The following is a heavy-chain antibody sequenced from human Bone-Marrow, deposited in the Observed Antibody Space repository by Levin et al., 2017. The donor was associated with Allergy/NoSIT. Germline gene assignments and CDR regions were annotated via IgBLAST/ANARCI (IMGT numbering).Heavy chain of an antibody. D-gene: IGHD1-26*01. Sequence: ASVKVSCQVSGYSLTELSIHWVRQAPGKGLEWMGGFDPEEGDRIYIQKFQGRVTMTEDTSTGTAYMELSSLTSGDTAVYYCATGARGTYDTLDLWGQGTLVTVSS. CDR1: GYSLTELS. CDR3: ATGARGTYDTLDL. J-gene: IGHJ4*02. V-gene: IGHV1-24*01. CDR2: FDPEEGDR.